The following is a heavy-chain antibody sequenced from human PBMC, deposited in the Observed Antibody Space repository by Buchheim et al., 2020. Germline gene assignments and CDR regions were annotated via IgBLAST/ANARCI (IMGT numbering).Heavy chain of an antibody. CDR3: AKHGGYSYGSPYYFDY. D-gene: IGHD5-18*01. CDR2: LSGSGGST. Sequence: EVQLLESGGDLVQPGRSLRLSCAASGFTFSSYAMSWVRQAPGKGLEWVSALSGSGGSTSYADSVKGRCTISRDNSRDTEYLQMNSLRAEDTAVYYCAKHGGYSYGSPYYFDYWGQGTL. V-gene: IGHV3-23*01. CDR1: GFTFSSYA. J-gene: IGHJ4*02.